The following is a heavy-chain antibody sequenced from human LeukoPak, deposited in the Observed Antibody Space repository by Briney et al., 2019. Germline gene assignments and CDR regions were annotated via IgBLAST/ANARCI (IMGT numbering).Heavy chain of an antibody. Sequence: AASVKVSCKASGGTFSSYAISWVRQAPGQGLEWMGGIIPIFGTANYAQKFQGRVTITADESTSTAYMELSSLRSEDTAVYYCARDSFASLGEPLRWFDPWGQGTLVTVSS. CDR3: ARDSFASLGEPLRWFDP. CDR1: GGTFSSYA. V-gene: IGHV1-69*01. CDR2: IIPIFGTA. D-gene: IGHD3-10*01. J-gene: IGHJ5*02.